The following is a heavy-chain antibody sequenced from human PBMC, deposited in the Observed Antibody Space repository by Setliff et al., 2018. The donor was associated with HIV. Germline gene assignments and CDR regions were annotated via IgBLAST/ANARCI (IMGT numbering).Heavy chain of an antibody. V-gene: IGHV1-69*13. J-gene: IGHJ6*03. D-gene: IGHD6-6*01. CDR2: IIPLFGTA. CDR1: GGTFNINA. CDR3: SKVSEHRTSSGSFYYYMDV. Sequence: GASVKVSCKASGGTFNINAVTWVRQAPGQGLGWVGAIIPLFGTANYAQKFQGRVTITADDSTSTVYMEVRSLRSADTAVYYCSKVSEHRTSSGSFYYYMDVWGEGTTVTVSS.